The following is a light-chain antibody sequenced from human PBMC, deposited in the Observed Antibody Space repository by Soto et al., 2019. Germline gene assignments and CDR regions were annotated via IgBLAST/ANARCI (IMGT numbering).Light chain of an antibody. CDR3: SSYTSSFTVV. Sequence: QSALAQPASVSGSPGQSITISCTGTSSDLGGYRYVSWYQHHPGKAPKLMIYEVSNRPSGVSNRFSGSKSGNTASLTISGLQAEDEADYYCSSYTSSFTVVIGGGTKLTVL. CDR1: SSDLGGYRY. J-gene: IGLJ2*01. CDR2: EVS. V-gene: IGLV2-14*01.